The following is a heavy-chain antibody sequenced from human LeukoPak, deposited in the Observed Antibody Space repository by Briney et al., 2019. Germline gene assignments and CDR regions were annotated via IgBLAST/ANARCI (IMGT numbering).Heavy chain of an antibody. CDR1: GSSISSTYY. CDR3: ARNNTRTVSRGSSRRRANAFDI. D-gene: IGHD6-13*01. J-gene: IGHJ3*02. CDR2: FYNSGST. Sequence: PSETLSLTCAVSGSSISSTYYWGWIRQPPGKGLEWIGSFYNSGSTYYNPSLRSRVTISVDTSKNQFSLRLRSVTAADTAVYYCARNNTRTVSRGSSRRRANAFDIWGQGTMVTVPS. V-gene: IGHV4-38-2*01.